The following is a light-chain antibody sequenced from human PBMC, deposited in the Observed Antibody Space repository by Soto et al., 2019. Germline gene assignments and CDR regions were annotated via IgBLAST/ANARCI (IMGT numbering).Light chain of an antibody. V-gene: IGKV3-11*01. CDR2: DAS. CDR3: QHRLHWPRT. J-gene: IGKJ4*01. Sequence: EIVLTQSPATLSLSPGERATLSCRASQSVSSYLAWYQQKPGQAPRLLIYDASNRATGIPARFSGSGSGTDFTLTISSLEPEDFAVYYCQHRLHWPRTFGGGTKVEIK. CDR1: QSVSSY.